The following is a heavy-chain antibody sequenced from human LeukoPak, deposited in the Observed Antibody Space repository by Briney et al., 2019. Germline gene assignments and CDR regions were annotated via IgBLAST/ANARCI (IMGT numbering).Heavy chain of an antibody. CDR2: ISGSGGST. D-gene: IGHD6-6*01. CDR3: ARDGGSSSFNFDY. Sequence: GGSLRLSCAASGFTFSSYAMSWVRQAPGKGLEWVSAISGSGGSTYYADSVKGRFAISRDNSKNTLYLQMNSLRAEDTAVYYCARDGGSSSFNFDYWGQGTLVTVSS. CDR1: GFTFSSYA. J-gene: IGHJ4*02. V-gene: IGHV3-23*01.